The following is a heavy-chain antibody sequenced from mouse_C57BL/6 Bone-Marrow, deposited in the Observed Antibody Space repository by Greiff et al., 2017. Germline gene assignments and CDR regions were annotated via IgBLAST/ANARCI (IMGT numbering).Heavy chain of an antibody. Sequence: QVHVKQPGAELVKPGASVKMSCKASGYTFTSYWITWVKQRPGQGLEWIGDIYPGSGSTNYNEKFKSKATLTVDTSSSTAYMQLSSLTSEDSAVYYGARYGYYDWYFDVWGKGTTVTVSS. V-gene: IGHV1-55*01. J-gene: IGHJ1*03. CDR3: ARYGYYDWYFDV. CDR2: IYPGSGST. CDR1: GYTFTSYW. D-gene: IGHD2-3*01.